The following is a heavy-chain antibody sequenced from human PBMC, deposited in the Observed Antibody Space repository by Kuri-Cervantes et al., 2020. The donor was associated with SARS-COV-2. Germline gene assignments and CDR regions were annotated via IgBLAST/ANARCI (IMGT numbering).Heavy chain of an antibody. CDR3: ARGFVPSRILSGPDYYYYMDV. D-gene: IGHD6-25*01. CDR2: IDQDGSEQ. V-gene: IGHV3-7*01. J-gene: IGHJ6*03. CDR1: GFTFSSYW. Sequence: GESLKISCAASGFTFSSYWMSWVRQAPGKGLEWVANIDQDGSEQYYVDSVKGRFTISRDNSKNTLYLQMNSLRAEDTAVYYCARGFVPSRILSGPDYYYYMDVWGKGTTVTVSS.